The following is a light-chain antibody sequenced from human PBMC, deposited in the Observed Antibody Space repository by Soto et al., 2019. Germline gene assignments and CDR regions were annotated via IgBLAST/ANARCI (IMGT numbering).Light chain of an antibody. CDR2: FAS. V-gene: IGKV3-15*01. J-gene: IGKJ4*01. CDR3: QQYNKWPLT. CDR1: VSVSNN. Sequence: EIVMTQSPATLSVSPGERATLSCRASVSVSNNLAWYQQKPGQAPRLLIYFASTRATGIPARFSGSGSGTEFTLTISSLQSEDFAVYYCQQYNKWPLTFGGGTKVETK.